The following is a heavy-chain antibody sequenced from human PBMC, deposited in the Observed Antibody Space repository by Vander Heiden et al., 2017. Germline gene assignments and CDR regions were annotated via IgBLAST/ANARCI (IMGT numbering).Heavy chain of an antibody. CDR3: ARHLDY. CDR2: ISNDGTNK. CDR1: GFTFSRYG. J-gene: IGHJ4*02. V-gene: IGHV3-30*03. Sequence: QVQLVESGGGVVQPGRPPRVSRASPGFTFSRYGMHWVRQAAGKGREWVAVISNDGTNKYYTDSVKGRFTISRDNSKNTLYLQMNSLRAEDTAVYYCARHLDYWGQGTLVTVSS.